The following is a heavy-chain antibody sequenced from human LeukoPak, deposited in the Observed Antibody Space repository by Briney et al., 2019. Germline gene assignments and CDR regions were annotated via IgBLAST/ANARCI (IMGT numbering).Heavy chain of an antibody. J-gene: IGHJ4*02. CDR1: GGTFSSYA. CDR2: IIPILGIA. Sequence: ASVKVSCKASGGTFSSYAISWVRQAPGRGLEWMGRIIPILGIANYAQKFQGRVTITADKSTSTAYMELSSLRSEDTAVYYCAITYYYDSSGSPVLDYWGQGTLVTVSS. V-gene: IGHV1-69*04. CDR3: AITYYYDSSGSPVLDY. D-gene: IGHD3-22*01.